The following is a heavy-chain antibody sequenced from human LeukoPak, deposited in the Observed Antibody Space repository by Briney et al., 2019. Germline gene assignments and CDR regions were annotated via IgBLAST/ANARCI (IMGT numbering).Heavy chain of an antibody. D-gene: IGHD4-17*01. V-gene: IGHV3-23*01. CDR3: AKDHDYAGVYAFDI. Sequence: PGGSLRLSCAASGFTFSSYAMTWVRQAPGKGLKWVSVISGSGDNTYHADSVKGRFTISRDNSKNTLYLQMNSLRAEDTAVYYCAKDHDYAGVYAFDIWGQGTMVTVSS. J-gene: IGHJ3*02. CDR1: GFTFSSYA. CDR2: ISGSGDNT.